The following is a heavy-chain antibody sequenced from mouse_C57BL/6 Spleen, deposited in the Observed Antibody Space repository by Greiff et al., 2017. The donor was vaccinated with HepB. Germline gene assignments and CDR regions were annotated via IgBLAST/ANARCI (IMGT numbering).Heavy chain of an antibody. J-gene: IGHJ3*01. CDR2: IIPSNGGT. CDR1: GYTFTSYW. Sequence: QVQLQQPGTELVKPGASVKLSCKASGYTFTSYWMHWVKQRPGQGLEWIGNIIPSNGGTNYNEKFKSKATLTVDKSSSSAYMQLSSLTSEDSVVYYCARAGHYYGSSYHFFAYWGQGTLVTVSA. D-gene: IGHD1-1*01. CDR3: ARAGHYYGSSYHFFAY. V-gene: IGHV1-53*01.